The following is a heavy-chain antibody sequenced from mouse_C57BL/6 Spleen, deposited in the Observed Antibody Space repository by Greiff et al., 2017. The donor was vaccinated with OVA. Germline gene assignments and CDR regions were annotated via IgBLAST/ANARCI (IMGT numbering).Heavy chain of an antibody. V-gene: IGHV1-61*01. CDR1: GYTFTSYW. CDR3: ARGEGYDYVYYFDY. D-gene: IGHD2-4*01. J-gene: IGHJ2*01. CDR2: IYPSDSET. Sequence: VQLQQPGAELVRPGSSVKLSCKASGYTFTSYWMDWVKQRPGQGLEWIGNIYPSDSETHYNQKFKDKATLTVDKSSSTAYMQLSSLTSEDSAVYYCARGEGYDYVYYFDYWGQGTTLTVSS.